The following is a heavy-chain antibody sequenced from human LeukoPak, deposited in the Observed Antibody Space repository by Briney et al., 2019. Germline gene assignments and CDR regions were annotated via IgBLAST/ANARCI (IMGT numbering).Heavy chain of an antibody. Sequence: PSETLSLTCAVYGGSFSGYYWSWIRQPPGKGLEWIGEINHSGSTNYNPSLKSRVTISVVTSKNQFSLKLSSVTAADTAVYYCARSPTVLYYYGSGSYRFDPWGQGTLVTVSS. CDR2: INHSGST. D-gene: IGHD3-10*01. J-gene: IGHJ5*02. V-gene: IGHV4-34*01. CDR1: GGSFSGYY. CDR3: ARSPTVLYYYGSGSYRFDP.